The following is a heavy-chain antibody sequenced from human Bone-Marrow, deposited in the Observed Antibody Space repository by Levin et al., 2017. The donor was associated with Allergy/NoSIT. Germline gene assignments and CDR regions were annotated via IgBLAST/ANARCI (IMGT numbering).Heavy chain of an antibody. CDR2: IWHDVSSK. Sequence: GESLKISCAASGFTFTSHGMHWVRQAPGKGLEWVAIIWHDVSSKFYADSVKGRFSISRDNSKNTMSLQMNSLNAEDTAMYYCASDSGYWNSRGLGARDPLDHWGQGTLITVSS. V-gene: IGHV3-33*08. D-gene: IGHD2/OR15-2a*01. J-gene: IGHJ4*02. CDR1: GFTFTSHG. CDR3: ASDSGYWNSRGLGARDPLDH.